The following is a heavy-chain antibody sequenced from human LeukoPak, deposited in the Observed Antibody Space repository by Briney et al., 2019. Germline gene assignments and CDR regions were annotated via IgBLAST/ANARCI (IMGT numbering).Heavy chain of an antibody. D-gene: IGHD6-13*01. CDR2: IYHSGST. CDR3: ARGAYSSSWLYYYYYYYTDV. Sequence: PSETLSLTCTVSGYSISSGYYWGWIRQPPGKGLEWIGSIYHSGSTYYNPSLKSRVTISVDTSKNQFSLKLSSVTAADTAVYYCARGAYSSSWLYYYYYYYTDVWGKGTTVTVSS. J-gene: IGHJ6*03. CDR1: GYSISSGYY. V-gene: IGHV4-38-2*02.